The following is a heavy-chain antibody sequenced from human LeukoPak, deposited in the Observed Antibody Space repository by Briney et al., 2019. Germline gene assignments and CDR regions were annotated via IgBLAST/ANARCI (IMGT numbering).Heavy chain of an antibody. J-gene: IGHJ6*03. V-gene: IGHV4-34*01. CDR1: GDSFDGYS. CDR2: INHSGST. CDR3: ARRAMATIRYYYYYMDV. Sequence: SETLSLTCAIYGDSFDGYSWSWIRQSPGKGLEWIGEINHSGSTNYNPSLKSRVTISVDTSKNQFSLKLSSVTAADTAVYYCARRAMATIRYYYYYMDVWGKGTTVTISS. D-gene: IGHD5-24*01.